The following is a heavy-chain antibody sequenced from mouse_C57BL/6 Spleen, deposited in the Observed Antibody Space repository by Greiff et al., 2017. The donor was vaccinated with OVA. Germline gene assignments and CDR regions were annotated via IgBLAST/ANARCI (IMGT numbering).Heavy chain of an antibody. CDR1: GYTFTSYW. CDR2: IDPSDSYT. D-gene: IGHD1-1*01. CDR3: ARSTVVARDYAMDY. J-gene: IGHJ4*01. V-gene: IGHV1-69*01. Sequence: QVQLQQPGAELVMPGASVKLSCKASGYTFTSYWMHWVKQRPGQGLEWIGEIDPSDSYTNYNQKFKGKSTLTVDKSSSTAYMQLSSLTSEDSAVYYCARSTVVARDYAMDYWGQGTSVTVSS.